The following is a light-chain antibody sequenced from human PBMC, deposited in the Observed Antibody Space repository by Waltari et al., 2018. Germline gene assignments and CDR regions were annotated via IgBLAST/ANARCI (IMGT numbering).Light chain of an antibody. CDR3: QQYTGYSYT. CDR1: QSINNW. J-gene: IGKJ2*01. V-gene: IGKV1-5*03. Sequence: IQMTQSPSTLSASVGDRVSITCRASQSINNWLAWYQQKSGKAPKLLLYKASSLESGVPSRVSGSGYGTEFTLTISSLQPDDFATYYCQQYTGYSYTFGQGTKLEIK. CDR2: KAS.